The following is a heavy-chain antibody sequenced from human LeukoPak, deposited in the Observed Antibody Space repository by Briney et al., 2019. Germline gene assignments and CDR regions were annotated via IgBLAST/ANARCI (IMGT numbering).Heavy chain of an antibody. J-gene: IGHJ4*02. V-gene: IGHV3-48*01. D-gene: IGHD5-12*01. Sequence: PGGSLRLSCAASGFTFSTYMMNWVRQAPGKGLERLSYISSDSGAIYYADSVKGRFTISRDNAQKSLYLQMNNLRVEDTAVYYCVREVAYWGQGALVTVSS. CDR1: GFTFSTYM. CDR3: VREVAY. CDR2: ISSDSGAI.